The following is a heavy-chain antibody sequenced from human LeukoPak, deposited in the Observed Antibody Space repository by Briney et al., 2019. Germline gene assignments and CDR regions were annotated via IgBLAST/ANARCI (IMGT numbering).Heavy chain of an antibody. D-gene: IGHD3-22*01. CDR3: ARDYCDDAFDI. Sequence: SVTVSCKASGGTFSSYAISWVRQAPGQGLEWMGGIIPIFGTANYAQKFQGRVTMTRDTSTSTVYMELSSLRSEDTAVYYCARDYCDDAFDIWGQGTMVTVSS. CDR1: GGTFSSYA. CDR2: IIPIFGTA. V-gene: IGHV1-69*05. J-gene: IGHJ3*02.